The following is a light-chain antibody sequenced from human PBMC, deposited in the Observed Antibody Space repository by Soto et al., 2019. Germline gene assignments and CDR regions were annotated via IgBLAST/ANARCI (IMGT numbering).Light chain of an antibody. Sequence: DIQMTQSPSSLSASVGARVPITCRASQSISSYLNWYPQKPGKAPKLLIYAASSLQSGVPSRFSGSGSGTDFALTISSLQPEDFATYYCQQTYNTPWTFGQGTKVDIK. CDR1: QSISSY. CDR2: AAS. J-gene: IGKJ1*01. V-gene: IGKV1-39*01. CDR3: QQTYNTPWT.